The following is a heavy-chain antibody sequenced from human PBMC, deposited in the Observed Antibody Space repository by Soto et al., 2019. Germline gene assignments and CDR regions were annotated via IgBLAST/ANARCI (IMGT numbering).Heavy chain of an antibody. J-gene: IGHJ4*02. CDR3: AKAVIHINYYDSSGYCYAPSDY. D-gene: IGHD3-22*01. Sequence: HPGGSLRLSCAASGFTFSSYDMSWVRQAPGKGLEWVSAISGSGSSTYYADSVKGRFTISRDNSKNTLYLQMNSLRAEDTAVYYCAKAVIHINYYDSSGYCYAPSDYWGQGTLVTVSS. CDR1: GFTFSSYD. V-gene: IGHV3-23*01. CDR2: ISGSGSST.